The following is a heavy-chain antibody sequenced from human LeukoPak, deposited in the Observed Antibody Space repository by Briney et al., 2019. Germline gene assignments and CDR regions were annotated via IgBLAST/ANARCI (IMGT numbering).Heavy chain of an antibody. Sequence: GGSLRLSCAASGFTFSSYAMSWVRQAPGKGLEWVSAISGSGGSTYYADSVKGRFTISRDNSKNTLYLQMNSLRAEDTAIYYCAKVRDSSGSFGFDYWGQGTLVTVSS. CDR2: ISGSGGST. J-gene: IGHJ4*02. CDR1: GFTFSSYA. CDR3: AKVRDSSGSFGFDY. V-gene: IGHV3-23*01. D-gene: IGHD6-19*01.